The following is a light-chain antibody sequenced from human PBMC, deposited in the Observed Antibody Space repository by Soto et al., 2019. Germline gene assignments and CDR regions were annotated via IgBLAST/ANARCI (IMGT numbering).Light chain of an antibody. V-gene: IGKV2-28*01. CDR2: LGY. J-gene: IGKJ1*01. Sequence: DIVLTQSPLSLPVTPGEPASISCRSSQSLLHSNGNIYLDWYLQKQGQSPQLLLYLGYIRASGVPARFSGSGSGTDVTLRITREEVEDVGVSYWIRAIQAPRTFGLGTKVQIK. CDR3: IRAIQAPRT. CDR1: QSLLHSNGNIY.